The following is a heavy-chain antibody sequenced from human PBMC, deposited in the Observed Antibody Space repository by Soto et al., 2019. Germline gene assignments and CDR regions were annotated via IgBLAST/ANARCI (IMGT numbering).Heavy chain of an antibody. J-gene: IGHJ4*02. Sequence: PSETLSLTCTVSGGSISTGGYYWNWIRQHPGKGLEWIGYFYYSGSTYYNPSLKSRVAISVNTSKNQFSLKLSSVTAADTAVYYCARVDMAPDYWGQGTLVTVSS. CDR2: FYYSGST. CDR3: ARVDMAPDY. CDR1: GGSISTGGYY. V-gene: IGHV4-31*03.